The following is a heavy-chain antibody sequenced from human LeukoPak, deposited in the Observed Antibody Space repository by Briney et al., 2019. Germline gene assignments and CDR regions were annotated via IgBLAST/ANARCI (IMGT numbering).Heavy chain of an antibody. Sequence: NPSETLSLTCSVSGGSINSTTHYWTWIRQFPGKGLEWIGHNYYNGKSYYSPSLKSRLAMSVDTSKNQFSLKLTSVTAADTAIYYCTRVRGALVTRGGGIAVWGQGILVTVSS. J-gene: IGHJ4*02. CDR1: GGSINSTTHY. V-gene: IGHV4-31*03. D-gene: IGHD5-18*01. CDR2: NYYNGKS. CDR3: TRVRGALVTRGGGIAV.